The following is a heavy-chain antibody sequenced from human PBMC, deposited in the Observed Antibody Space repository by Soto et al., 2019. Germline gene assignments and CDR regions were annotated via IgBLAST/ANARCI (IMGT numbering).Heavy chain of an antibody. J-gene: IGHJ4*02. CDR1: GGSISSSNW. CDR2: IYHSGST. Sequence: QVQLQASGPGLVKPSGTLSLTCAVSGGSISSSNWGSWVRQPPGTGLDGIGEIYHSGSTNYNHSPKSLVAIAVDKSKIQVSLKLSSVTAADTAVYYCAAPGLMQPAGQFDYWGQGTLVTVSS. V-gene: IGHV4-4*02. CDR3: AAPGLMQPAGQFDY. D-gene: IGHD2-2*01.